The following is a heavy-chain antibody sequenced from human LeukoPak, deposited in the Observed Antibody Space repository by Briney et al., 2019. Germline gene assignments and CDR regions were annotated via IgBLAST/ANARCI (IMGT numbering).Heavy chain of an antibody. CDR1: GVTFSRYS. CDR3: ARRATMLAGGYFDY. CDR2: IDNSGSTI. J-gene: IGHJ4*02. D-gene: IGHD5-12*01. V-gene: IGHV3-48*04. Sequence: GGSLRLSCAASGVTFSRYSMNWVRQAPGKGLEWISYIDNSGSTIYYADSVKGRFTISRDNAKNSLSLQMNSLRAEDTAVYYCARRATMLAGGYFDYWGQGTLVSVSS.